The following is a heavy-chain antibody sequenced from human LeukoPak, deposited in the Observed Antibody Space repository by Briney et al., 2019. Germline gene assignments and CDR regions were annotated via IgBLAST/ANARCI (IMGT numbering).Heavy chain of an antibody. CDR2: INHSGST. D-gene: IGHD2-15*01. Sequence: PSETLSLTCAVYGGSFSGYYWSWIRQPPGKGLEWIGEINHSGSTNYNPSLKSRVTISVDTSKNQFSLKRSSVTAADTAVYYCARVPYCSGGSCYPTYYYYMDVWGKGTTVTVSS. CDR1: GGSFSGYY. J-gene: IGHJ6*03. CDR3: ARVPYCSGGSCYPTYYYYMDV. V-gene: IGHV4-34*01.